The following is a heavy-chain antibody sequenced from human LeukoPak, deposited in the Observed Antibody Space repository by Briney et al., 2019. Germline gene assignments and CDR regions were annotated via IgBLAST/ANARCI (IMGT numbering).Heavy chain of an antibody. Sequence: SGGSLRLSCAASGFTFSSYSMNWVRQAPGKGLEWVSSVSPTSNYIYYADSVKGRFTVSRDNAKNSLFLQMNSLRAEDTAMYYCARGCGGNCYLNDYWGQGTLVTVSS. CDR2: VSPTSNYI. J-gene: IGHJ4*02. CDR3: ARGCGGNCYLNDY. V-gene: IGHV3-21*01. CDR1: GFTFSSYS. D-gene: IGHD2-15*01.